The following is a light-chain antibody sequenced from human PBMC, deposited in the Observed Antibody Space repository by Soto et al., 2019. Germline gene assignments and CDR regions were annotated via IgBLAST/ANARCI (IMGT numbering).Light chain of an antibody. CDR1: SSDVGGYNY. CDR3: SSYTSSSTYV. CDR2: DVS. J-gene: IGLJ1*01. V-gene: IGLV2-14*01. Sequence: QSALTQPASVSGSPGQSITISCTGTSSDVGGYNYVSWYQQHPGKAPKLMIYDVSNRPSCVSNRFSDSKSGNTASLTISGLQAEDEADYYCSSYTSSSTYVFGPGTKLTVL.